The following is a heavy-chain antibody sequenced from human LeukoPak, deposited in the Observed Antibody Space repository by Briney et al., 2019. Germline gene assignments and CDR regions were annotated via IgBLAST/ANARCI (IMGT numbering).Heavy chain of an antibody. CDR2: IIPILGIA. D-gene: IGHD6-19*01. CDR3: ARDPGSVAVHDAFDI. J-gene: IGHJ3*02. CDR1: GDSFSSYV. Sequence: ASVKVSCKASGDSFSSYVITWVRQAPGQGLEWMGRIIPILGIANYAQKFQGRVTITADKSTSTAYMELSSLRSEDTAVYYCARDPGSVAVHDAFDIWGQGTMVTVSS. V-gene: IGHV1-69*04.